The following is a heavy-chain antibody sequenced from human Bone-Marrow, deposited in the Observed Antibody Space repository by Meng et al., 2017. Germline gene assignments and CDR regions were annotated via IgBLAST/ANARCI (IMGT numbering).Heavy chain of an antibody. V-gene: IGHV1-2*06. CDR1: GYNFPDYY. CDR2: INPKSGDT. J-gene: IGHJ4*02. Sequence: QVQLGQSGAEVKKPGASVQVACKPSGYNFPDYYIHWVRRAPGQGLEWMGRINPKSGDTHYAQKFQARVTMTGDTSISTAYMELSGLRSDDTAVYYCATRGNPYLNCWGQGTLVTVSS. CDR3: ATRGNPYLNC.